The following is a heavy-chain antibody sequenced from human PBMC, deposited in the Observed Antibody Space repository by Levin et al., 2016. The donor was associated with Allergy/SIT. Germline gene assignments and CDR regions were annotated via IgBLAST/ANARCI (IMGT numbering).Heavy chain of an antibody. CDR1: GGSISSYY. V-gene: IGHV4-34*01. Sequence: SETLSLTCTVSGGSISSYYWSWIRQPPGKGLEWIGEINHSGSTNYNPSLKSRVTISVDTSKNQFSLKLSSVTAADTAVYYCARAGGIRYFDWLLPEGYYMDVWGKGTTVTVSS. CDR2: INHSGST. CDR3: ARAGGIRYFDWLLPEGYYMDV. J-gene: IGHJ6*03. D-gene: IGHD3-9*01.